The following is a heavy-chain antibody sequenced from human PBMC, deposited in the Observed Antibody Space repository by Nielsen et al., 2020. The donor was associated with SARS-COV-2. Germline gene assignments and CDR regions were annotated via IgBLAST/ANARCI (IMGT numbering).Heavy chain of an antibody. Sequence: ASVKVSCKASGYTFTSYAMHWVRQAPGQRLEWMGWINAGNANTKYSQKFQGRVTITRDTSASTAYMELSSLRSEDTAVYYCARDFRGYYYDSSGYPEGDYWGQGTLVTVSP. CDR3: ARDFRGYYYDSSGYPEGDY. D-gene: IGHD3-22*01. V-gene: IGHV1-3*01. J-gene: IGHJ4*02. CDR2: INAGNANT. CDR1: GYTFTSYA.